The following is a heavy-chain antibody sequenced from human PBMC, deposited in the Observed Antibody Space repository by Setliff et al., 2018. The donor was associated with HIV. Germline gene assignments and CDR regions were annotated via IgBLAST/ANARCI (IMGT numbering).Heavy chain of an antibody. D-gene: IGHD3-10*01. J-gene: IGHJ5*02. CDR1: GGSFSGYY. CDR2: INEGGNT. CDR3: ARRPISPYTLTTGMLDP. Sequence: SETLSLTCGVYGGSFSGYYWTWIRQPPGKGLQWIGEINEGGNTNYDPSLKSRFTMSVDTSKNQISLRLISLTAADTAVYYCARRPISPYTLTTGMLDPWGQGTLVTVSS. V-gene: IGHV4-34*01.